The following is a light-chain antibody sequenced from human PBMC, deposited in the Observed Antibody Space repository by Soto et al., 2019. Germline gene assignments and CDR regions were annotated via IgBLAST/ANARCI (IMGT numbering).Light chain of an antibody. CDR1: SSDVGGYDY. Sequence: QSALTQPASVSGSPGQSITISCTGTSSDVGGYDYVSWYQQHPGKVPKLMIYEVFRRPSGISDRFSGSKSGNTASLTISGLQAEDEAHYYCCSYTITSTFVFGGGTKLTVL. CDR2: EVF. V-gene: IGLV2-14*03. J-gene: IGLJ2*01. CDR3: CSYTITSTFV.